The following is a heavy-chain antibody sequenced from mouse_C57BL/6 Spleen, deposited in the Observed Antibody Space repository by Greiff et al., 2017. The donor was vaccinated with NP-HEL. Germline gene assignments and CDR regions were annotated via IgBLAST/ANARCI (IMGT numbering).Heavy chain of an antibody. V-gene: IGHV1-69*01. CDR2: IDPSDSYT. Sequence: VQLQQSGAELVMPGASVKLSCKASGYTFTSYWMHWVKQRPGQGLEWIGEIDPSDSYTNYNQKFKGKSTLTVDKSSSTAYMQLSSLTSEDSAVYYCARGLPFAYWGQGTLVTVSA. J-gene: IGHJ3*01. CDR3: ARGLPFAY. CDR1: GYTFTSYW.